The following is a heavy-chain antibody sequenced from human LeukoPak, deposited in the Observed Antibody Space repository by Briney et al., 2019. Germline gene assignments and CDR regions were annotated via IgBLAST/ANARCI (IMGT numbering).Heavy chain of an antibody. Sequence: SETLSLTCTVSGGSIYSYYWNWIRQPPGKGLEWIGYFYFSGSTNYNPSLKSRVTISLDTSKNRLSLKLSSVTAADTAVYYCARGLYSDSSWWFDPWGQGTLVTVSS. CDR3: ARGLYSDSSWWFDP. D-gene: IGHD6-6*01. V-gene: IGHV4-59*01. CDR2: FYFSGST. CDR1: GGSIYSYY. J-gene: IGHJ5*02.